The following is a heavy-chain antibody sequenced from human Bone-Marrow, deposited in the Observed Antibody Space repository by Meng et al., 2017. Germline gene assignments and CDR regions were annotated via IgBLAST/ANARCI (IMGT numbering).Heavy chain of an antibody. CDR1: GFTFSNAW. V-gene: IGHV3-30*03. CDR3: ARVHHPPDSSGWLYYFDY. CDR2: ISYDGSNK. D-gene: IGHD6-19*01. J-gene: IGHJ4*02. Sequence: GESLKISCAASGFTFSNAWMSWVRQAPGKGLEWVAVISYDGSNKYYADSVKGRFTISRDNSKNTLYLQMNSLRAEDTAVYYCARVHHPPDSSGWLYYFDYWGQGTLVTVSS.